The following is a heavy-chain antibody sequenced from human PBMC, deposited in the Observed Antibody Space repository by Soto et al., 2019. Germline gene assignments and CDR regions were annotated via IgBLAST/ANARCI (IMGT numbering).Heavy chain of an antibody. CDR1: GGTFSSYA. CDR2: IIPIFGTA. J-gene: IGHJ6*02. D-gene: IGHD5-18*01. Sequence: QVQLVQSGAEVKKPGSSVKVSCKASGGTFSSYAISWVRQAPGQGLGWMGGIIPIFGTANYAQKFQGRVTITADESTSTAYMELSSLRSEDTAVYYCARGRGYSYRYYYYGMDVWGQGTTVTVSS. CDR3: ARGRGYSYRYYYYGMDV. V-gene: IGHV1-69*01.